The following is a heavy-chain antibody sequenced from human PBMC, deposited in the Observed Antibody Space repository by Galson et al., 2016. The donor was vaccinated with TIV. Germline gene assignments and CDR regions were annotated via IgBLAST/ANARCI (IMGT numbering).Heavy chain of an antibody. Sequence: SVKVSCKASGYIFTSHYMHWVRQAPGQGLEWMGIINPSGGSTTYAQKFQGRVTMTRDTSTTTVYMELSSLKSEDTAVYFCARVAGTITWSHDDDAFDLWGQGTMVSVSS. D-gene: IGHD6-13*01. CDR1: GYIFTSHY. V-gene: IGHV1-46*03. CDR2: INPSGGST. J-gene: IGHJ3*01. CDR3: ARVAGTITWSHDDDAFDL.